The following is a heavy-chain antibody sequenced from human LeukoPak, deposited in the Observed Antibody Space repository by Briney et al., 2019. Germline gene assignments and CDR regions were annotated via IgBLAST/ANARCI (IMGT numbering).Heavy chain of an antibody. CDR1: GGSISSYY. Sequence: SETLSLTCTVSGGSISSYYWSWVRQPPGKGLEWVGYIYYSGSNNYNPSLKSRVTISVHPSKNQFSLKLSSVTAADTAVYYCARHRDTGIAAAGRPFDPWGQGTLVTVSS. D-gene: IGHD6-13*01. J-gene: IGHJ5*02. CDR3: ARHRDTGIAAAGRPFDP. V-gene: IGHV4-59*08. CDR2: IYYSGSN.